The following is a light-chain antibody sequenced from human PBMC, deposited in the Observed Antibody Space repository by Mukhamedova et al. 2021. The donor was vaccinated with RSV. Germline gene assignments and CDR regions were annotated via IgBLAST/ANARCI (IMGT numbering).Light chain of an antibody. V-gene: IGKV3-15*01. J-gene: IGKJ3*01. CDR2: GAS. Sequence: TVSSNLAWYQQKPGQAPRLLMYGASTRATDIPARFSGSGSGTDFTLTISSLQAEDVAVYYCQEYYSVPFTFGPGTKVDIK. CDR3: QEYYSVPFT. CDR1: TVSSN.